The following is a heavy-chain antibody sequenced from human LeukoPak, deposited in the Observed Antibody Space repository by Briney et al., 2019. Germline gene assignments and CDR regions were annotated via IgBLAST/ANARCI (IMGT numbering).Heavy chain of an antibody. D-gene: IGHD3-22*01. CDR1: GFTFSNYG. CDR3: AKDQERYYDSSGYSS. CDR2: ISDDGGNK. J-gene: IGHJ4*02. Sequence: GGSLRLSCAASGFTFSNYGMHWVRQAPGKGLEWVAVISDDGGNKYYADSVKGRFTISRDNSKNTLYLQMNSLRAEDTAVYYCAKDQERYYDSSGYSSWGQGTLVTVSS. V-gene: IGHV3-30*18.